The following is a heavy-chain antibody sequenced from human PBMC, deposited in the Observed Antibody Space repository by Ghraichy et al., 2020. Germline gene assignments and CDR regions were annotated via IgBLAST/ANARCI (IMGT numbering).Heavy chain of an antibody. D-gene: IGHD3-3*01. CDR3: ARGSSGFLAVY. V-gene: IGHV3-74*01. J-gene: IGHJ4*02. Sequence: GGYLRLSCAASGFTFSSYWMHWVRQAPGKGLVWVSRINSDGSSTNYADSVKGRFTISRDNAKNTLYLQMNSLRAEDTAVYYCARGSSGFLAVYWGQGTLVTVSS. CDR1: GFTFSSYW. CDR2: INSDGSST.